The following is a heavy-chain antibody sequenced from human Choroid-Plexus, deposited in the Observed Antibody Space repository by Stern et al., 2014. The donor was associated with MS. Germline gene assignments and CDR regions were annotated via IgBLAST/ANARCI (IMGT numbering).Heavy chain of an antibody. Sequence: VQLLESGGGVVQPGRPLRLSCGVSGFTFGSCAMHWVRQAPGKGLEWVAGVAYDGSNKYYADSVKGRFAISRDNSQNTLYMQMSSLRPEDTAVYYCAKDRQYLTYFFDHWGQGSLVTVSS. CDR1: GFTFGSCA. V-gene: IGHV3-30*18. D-gene: IGHD2/OR15-2a*01. J-gene: IGHJ5*02. CDR2: VAYDGSNK. CDR3: AKDRQYLTYFFDH.